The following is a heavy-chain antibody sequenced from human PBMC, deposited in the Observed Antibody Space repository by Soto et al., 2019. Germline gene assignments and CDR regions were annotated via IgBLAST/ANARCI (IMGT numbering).Heavy chain of an antibody. Sequence: QERLVESGGGVVQPGRFLRLSCAVSGFTFSDYAMHWVRQAPGKGLEWVALIWHDGINEFYADSVKGRFTISRDISNNTLYLQMNSLRPEDTAVYYCTKSRGDAYKWGLGLDQWGQGTLVTVSS. J-gene: IGHJ5*02. CDR3: TKSRGDAYKWGLGLDQ. CDR1: GFTFSDYA. V-gene: IGHV3-33*03. D-gene: IGHD3-10*01. CDR2: IWHDGINE.